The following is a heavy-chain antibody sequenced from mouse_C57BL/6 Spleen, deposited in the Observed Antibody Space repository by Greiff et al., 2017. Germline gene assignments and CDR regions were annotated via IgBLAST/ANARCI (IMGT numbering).Heavy chain of an antibody. CDR2: INPNYGTT. Sequence: EVQLQQSGPELVKPGASVKISCKASGYSFTDYNMNWVKQSNGKSLEWIGVINPNYGTTSYNQKFKGKATLTVDQSSSTAYMQLNSLTSEDSAVYYCARLGVYDYDGGGFAYWGQGTLVTVSA. V-gene: IGHV1-39*01. CDR3: ARLGVYDYDGGGFAY. D-gene: IGHD2-4*01. J-gene: IGHJ3*01. CDR1: GYSFTDYN.